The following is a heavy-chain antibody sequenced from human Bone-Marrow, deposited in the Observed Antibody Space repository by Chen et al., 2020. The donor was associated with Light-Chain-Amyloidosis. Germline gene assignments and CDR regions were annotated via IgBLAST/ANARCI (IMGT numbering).Heavy chain of an antibody. Sequence: EVQLVESGGGLVKPGRSLRLSCTASGFTFGDYAMSWFRQAPGKGLEWVGFIRSKAYGGTTEYAASVKGRFTISRDDSKSIAYLQMNSLKTEDTAVYYCTRGTWTQKGGRPRYFDLWGRGTLVTVSS. CDR3: TRGTWTQKGGRPRYFDL. V-gene: IGHV3-49*05. CDR1: GFTFGDYA. D-gene: IGHD5-18*01. CDR2: IRSKAYGGTT. J-gene: IGHJ2*01.